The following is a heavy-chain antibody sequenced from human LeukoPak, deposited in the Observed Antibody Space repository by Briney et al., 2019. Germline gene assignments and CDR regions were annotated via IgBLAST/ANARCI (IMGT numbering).Heavy chain of an antibody. Sequence: SETLSLTCTVSGGSISSSSYYWGWIRQPPGKGLEWIGEIYHSGSTNYNPSLKSRVTISVDKSKNQFSLKLSSVTAADTAVYYCAREANYYDSSGYYAPYFDYWGQGTLVTVSS. V-gene: IGHV4-39*07. CDR1: GGSISSSSYY. D-gene: IGHD3-22*01. CDR3: AREANYYDSSGYYAPYFDY. J-gene: IGHJ4*02. CDR2: IYHSGST.